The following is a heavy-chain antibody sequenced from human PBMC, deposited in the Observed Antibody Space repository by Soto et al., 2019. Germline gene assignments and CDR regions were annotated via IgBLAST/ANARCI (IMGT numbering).Heavy chain of an antibody. CDR1: GGTFSGYT. CDR3: AREYYGDSYFDY. Sequence: GASVKVSCKASGGTFSGYTISWVRQAPGQGLEWMGRIIPILGIANYAQKFQGRVTITADKSTNTAYMELSSLRSEDTAVYYCAREYYGDSYFDYWGQGTLVTVSS. V-gene: IGHV1-69*04. CDR2: IIPILGIA. D-gene: IGHD4-17*01. J-gene: IGHJ4*02.